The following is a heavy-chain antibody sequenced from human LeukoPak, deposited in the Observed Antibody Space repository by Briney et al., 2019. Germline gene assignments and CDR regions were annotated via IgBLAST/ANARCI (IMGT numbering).Heavy chain of an antibody. CDR1: GYTLTELS. CDR2: FDPEDGET. J-gene: IGHJ4*02. V-gene: IGHV1-24*01. Sequence: ASVKVSCKVSGYTLTELSMHWVRQAPGKGLGWMGGFDPEDGETIYAQKFQGRVTMTEDTSTDTAYMELSSLRSEDTAVYYCATAPDTAMVTPFDYWGQGTLVTVSS. D-gene: IGHD5-18*01. CDR3: ATAPDTAMVTPFDY.